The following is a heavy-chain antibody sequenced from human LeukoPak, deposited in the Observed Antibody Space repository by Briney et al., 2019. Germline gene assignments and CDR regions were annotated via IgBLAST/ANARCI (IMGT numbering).Heavy chain of an antibody. D-gene: IGHD6-13*01. J-gene: IGHJ4*02. CDR2: IYYSGST. Sequence: SETLSLTCTVSGGSISSYYWSWIRQPPGKGLEWIGYIYYSGSTNYNPSLKSRVTISVDTSKNQFSLKLSSVTAADTAVYYCARLHPGIAAAGYDYWGQGTLATVSS. CDR1: GGSISSYY. CDR3: ARLHPGIAAAGYDY. V-gene: IGHV4-59*01.